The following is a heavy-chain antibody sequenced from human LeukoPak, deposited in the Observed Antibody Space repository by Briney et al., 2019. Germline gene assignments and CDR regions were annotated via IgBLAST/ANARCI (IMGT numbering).Heavy chain of an antibody. CDR3: ARDSIAAAEMDY. D-gene: IGHD6-13*01. J-gene: IGHJ4*02. V-gene: IGHV1-2*02. Sequence: ASVKVSCKDSGYTFTDYYLHWVRQAPGQGLEWMGWINPNSGGTNYAQKFQGRVTMTRDTSISTAYMELSRLRSDDTAVYYCARDSIAAAEMDYWGQGTLVTVSS. CDR2: INPNSGGT. CDR1: GYTFTDYY.